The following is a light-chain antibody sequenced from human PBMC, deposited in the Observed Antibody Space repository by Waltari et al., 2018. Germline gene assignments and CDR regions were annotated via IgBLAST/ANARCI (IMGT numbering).Light chain of an antibody. V-gene: IGLV4-60*03. CDR2: LEGSGSY. CDR3: ETCVRNTWV. Sequence: QPVLTQSSSASASPGSSVKLTCTLSSGHSRYTIAWHQQQPGKAPRYLMKLEGSGSYSKGGGVPDRFSGSSSGADSYLTISNLQSEDEADYYCETCVRNTWVFGGGTKLTVL. J-gene: IGLJ3*02. CDR1: SGHSRYT.